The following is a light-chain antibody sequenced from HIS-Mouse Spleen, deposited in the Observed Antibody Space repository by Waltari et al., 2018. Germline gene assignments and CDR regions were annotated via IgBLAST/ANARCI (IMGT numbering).Light chain of an antibody. V-gene: IGKV1-9*01. J-gene: IGKJ1*01. Sequence: DIQLTQSPSFLSASVGDRVTITSRASQGISSYLAWYQQKPGKGPKLLIYAASTLQSGVPSRFGGSGAGTEFTLTISSLQPEDFATYYCQQLNSYPPTFGQGTKVEIK. CDR1: QGISSY. CDR2: AAS. CDR3: QQLNSYPPT.